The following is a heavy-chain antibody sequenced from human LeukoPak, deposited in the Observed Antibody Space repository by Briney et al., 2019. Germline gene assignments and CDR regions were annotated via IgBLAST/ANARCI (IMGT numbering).Heavy chain of an antibody. V-gene: IGHV4-31*03. J-gene: IGHJ4*02. Sequence: SETLSLTCTVSGGSISTDDYYWTWIRQHPGKGLEWIGYVYYSGSTNYNPSLKSRVTISVDTSKNQFSLKLSSVSAADTAVYYCARRLGRRYYYFDYWGQGTPVTVSS. CDR1: GGSISTDDYY. CDR3: ARRLGRRYYYFDY. CDR2: VYYSGST. D-gene: IGHD2-15*01.